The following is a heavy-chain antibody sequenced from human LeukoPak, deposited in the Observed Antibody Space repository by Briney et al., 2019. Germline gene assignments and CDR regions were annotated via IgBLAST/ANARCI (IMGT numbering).Heavy chain of an antibody. V-gene: IGHV3-13*01. D-gene: IGHD3-22*01. J-gene: IGHJ4*02. CDR3: ARARYYYDSSGYYYFDY. CDR2: IGTAGDT. CDR1: GFTFSSYD. Sequence: PGGSLRLSCAASGFTFSSYDMHWVRHATGKGLEWVSAIGTAGDTYYPGSVKGRFTISRENAKNSLYLQMNSLRAGDTAVYYCARARYYYDSSGYYYFDYWGQGTLVTVSS.